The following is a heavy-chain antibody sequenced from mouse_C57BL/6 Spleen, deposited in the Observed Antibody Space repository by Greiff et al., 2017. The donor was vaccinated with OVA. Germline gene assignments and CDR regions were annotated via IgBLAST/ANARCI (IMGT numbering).Heavy chain of an antibody. Sequence: QVQLKESGAELVRPGASVTLSCKASGYTFTDYEMHWVKQTPVHGLEWIGAIDPETGGTAYNQKFKGKAILTADKSSSTAYMELRSLTSEDSAVYYCTRSTLPTYSLNWYFDVWGTGTTVTVSS. J-gene: IGHJ1*03. D-gene: IGHD2-12*01. CDR2: IDPETGGT. V-gene: IGHV1-15*01. CDR3: TRSTLPTYSLNWYFDV. CDR1: GYTFTDYE.